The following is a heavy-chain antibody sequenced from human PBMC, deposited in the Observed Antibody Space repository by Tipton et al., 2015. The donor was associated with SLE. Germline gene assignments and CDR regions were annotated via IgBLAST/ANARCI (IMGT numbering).Heavy chain of an antibody. Sequence: TLSLTCTVSGGSISSYYWSWIRQPPGKGLEWIGYIYYSGSTNYNPPLKSRVTISVDTSKNQFSLKLSSVPAADTAVYYCARGALDCWGQGTLVIVSS. V-gene: IGHV4-59*01. CDR3: ARGALDC. CDR2: IYYSGST. J-gene: IGHJ4*02. CDR1: GGSISSYY.